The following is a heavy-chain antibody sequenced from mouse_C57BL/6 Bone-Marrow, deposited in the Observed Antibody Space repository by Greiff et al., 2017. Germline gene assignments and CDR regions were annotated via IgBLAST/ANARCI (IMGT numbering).Heavy chain of an antibody. CDR2: IYPGSGST. Sequence: QVHVKQPGAELVKPGASVKMSCKASGYTFTSYWITWVKQRPGQGLEWIGDIYPGSGSTNYNEKFKSKATLTVDTSSSTAYMQLSSLTSEYSAVYYCARPYYSNSRYFDVWGTGTTATVSS. D-gene: IGHD2-5*01. CDR3: ARPYYSNSRYFDV. CDR1: GYTFTSYW. V-gene: IGHV1-55*01. J-gene: IGHJ1*03.